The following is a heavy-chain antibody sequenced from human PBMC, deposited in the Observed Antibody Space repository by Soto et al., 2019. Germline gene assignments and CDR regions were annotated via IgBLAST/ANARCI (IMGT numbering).Heavy chain of an antibody. V-gene: IGHV1-69*13. Sequence: SVKVSCKASGGTFSIYAISCVLQSPLQWLDWMGGIIPIFGTANYAQKFQGRVTITADESTSTAYMELSSLRSEDTAVYYCARGDFRGVITYYYYYGMDVWGQGTTVTVSS. CDR3: ARGDFRGVITYYYYYGMDV. J-gene: IGHJ6*02. CDR2: IIPIFGTA. D-gene: IGHD3-10*01. CDR1: GGTFSIYA.